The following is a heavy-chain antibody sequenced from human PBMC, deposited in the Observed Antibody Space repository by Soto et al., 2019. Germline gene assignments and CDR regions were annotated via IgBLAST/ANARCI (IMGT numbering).Heavy chain of an antibody. V-gene: IGHV3-23*01. CDR2: ISGSGDYT. CDR3: ANHGGFDI. Sequence: EVQLLESGGGLVQPGGSLRLSCAASGFTFSTSGMSWVRQAPGKGLEWVSSISGSGDYTNYADSVKGRFTISRDNSKNTLYLQITSLPADDTAVYYCANHGGFDIWGQGTMVAVSS. J-gene: IGHJ3*02. D-gene: IGHD4-17*01. CDR1: GFTFSTSG.